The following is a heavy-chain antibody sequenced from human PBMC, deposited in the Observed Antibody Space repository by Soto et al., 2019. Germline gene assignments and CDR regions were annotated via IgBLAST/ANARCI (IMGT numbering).Heavy chain of an antibody. D-gene: IGHD3-16*02. CDR1: GFTFSSYS. J-gene: IGHJ4*02. V-gene: IGHV3-7*01. Sequence: PGGSLRLSCAASGFTFSSYSMTWVRQAPGKGLEWVANIKQDGSEKYYADSVKGRFTISRDNAKNSLYLQMNSLRAEDTAVYYCTTDREYRPAYWGQGTLVTVSS. CDR2: IKQDGSEK. CDR3: TTDREYRPAY.